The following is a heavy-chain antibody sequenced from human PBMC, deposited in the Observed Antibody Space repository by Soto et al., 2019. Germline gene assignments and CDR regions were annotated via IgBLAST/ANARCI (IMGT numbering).Heavy chain of an antibody. V-gene: IGHV3-33*01. D-gene: IGHD3-3*01. CDR3: ARDPRSSFWSGRKRQRDWFDP. J-gene: IGHJ5*02. Sequence: LSLSCAASGFTFSSYGMHWVRQAPGKGLEWVAVIWYDGSNKYYADSVKGRFTISRDNSKNTLYLQMNSLRAEDTAVYYCARDPRSSFWSGRKRQRDWFDPWGQGTLVTVSS. CDR1: GFTFSSYG. CDR2: IWYDGSNK.